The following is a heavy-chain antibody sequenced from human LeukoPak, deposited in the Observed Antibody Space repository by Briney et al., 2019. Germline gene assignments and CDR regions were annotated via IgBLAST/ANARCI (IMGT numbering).Heavy chain of an antibody. CDR2: ISSSSSYI. J-gene: IGHJ4*02. V-gene: IGHV3-21*01. D-gene: IGHD4-11*01. CDR1: GFTFSSYS. Sequence: GGSLRLSCAASGFTFSSYSMNWVRQAPGKGLEWVSSISSSSSYIYYADSVKGRFTISRDNAKNSLYLQMNSLRAEDTAVYYCSTVTTEYYFDYWGQGTLVTVST. CDR3: STVTTEYYFDY.